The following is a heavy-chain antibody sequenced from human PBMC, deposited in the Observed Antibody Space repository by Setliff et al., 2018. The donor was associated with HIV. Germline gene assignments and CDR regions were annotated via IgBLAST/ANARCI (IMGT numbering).Heavy chain of an antibody. CDR2: IVPILGIA. CDR1: GGTFTNSA. V-gene: IGHV1-69*10. D-gene: IGHD2-2*01. Sequence: ASVKVSCKASGGTFTNSAIGWVRQAPGQGLEWMGAIVPILGIANSAQKFQGRVTITTDESTNTAYMELSSLRSEDTAVYYCARPRLVPPRPYQYYFDYWGQGALVTVSS. CDR3: ARPRLVPPRPYQYYFDY. J-gene: IGHJ4*02.